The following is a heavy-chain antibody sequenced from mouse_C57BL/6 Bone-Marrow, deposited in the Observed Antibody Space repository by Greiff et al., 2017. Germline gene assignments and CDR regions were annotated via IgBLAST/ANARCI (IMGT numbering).Heavy chain of an antibody. Sequence: VQLKESGPELVKPGASVKMSCKASGYTFTDYNMHWVKQSHGKSLEWLGYINPNNGGTSYNQKFKGKATLTVNKSSSTAYMELRSLTSEDSAVYYCARAQLRRFAYWGQGTLVTVSA. V-gene: IGHV1-22*01. CDR1: GYTFTDYN. D-gene: IGHD2-4*01. CDR2: INPNNGGT. J-gene: IGHJ3*01. CDR3: ARAQLRRFAY.